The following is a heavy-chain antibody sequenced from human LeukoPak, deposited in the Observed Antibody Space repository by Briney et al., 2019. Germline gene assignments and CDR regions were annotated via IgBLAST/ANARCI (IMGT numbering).Heavy chain of an antibody. CDR3: ARVPYDSSGYYFENWFDP. CDR1: GGSISSGGYY. Sequence: SQTLSLTCTVSGGSISSGGYYWSWIRQHPGKGLEWIGYIYYSGSTYYNPSLKSRVTISVDTSKNQFSLKLSSVTAADTAVYYCARVPYDSSGYYFENWFDPWGQGTLVTVS. V-gene: IGHV4-31*03. CDR2: IYYSGST. D-gene: IGHD3-22*01. J-gene: IGHJ5*02.